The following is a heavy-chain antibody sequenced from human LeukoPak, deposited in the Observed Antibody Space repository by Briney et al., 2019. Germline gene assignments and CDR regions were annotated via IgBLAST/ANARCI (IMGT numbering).Heavy chain of an antibody. CDR2: ISGSGSDI. J-gene: IGHJ4*02. CDR3: ARDGLSFDY. D-gene: IGHD3-16*01. CDR1: GFSFSNSY. Sequence: NAGESLRLSCVVSGFSFSNSYMTWIRQTPGKGLESLASISGSGSDIYYADSVKGRFTISRDNAKNSLYLQMNSLRAEDTAVYYCARDGLSFDYWGQGTLVTVSS. V-gene: IGHV3-11*04.